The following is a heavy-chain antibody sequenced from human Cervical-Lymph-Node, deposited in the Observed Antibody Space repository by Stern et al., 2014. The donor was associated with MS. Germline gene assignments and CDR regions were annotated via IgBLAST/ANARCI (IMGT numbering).Heavy chain of an antibody. Sequence: QLQLQESGPGLVKPSQTLSLTCTVSGGSISSGGYYWSWICQHPGKGLEWIGSIYYSGNTYYNPSLKSLLTISVDTSKNQFSLKLSSVTAADTAVYYCARGSSWYGLDVWGPGTTVTVSS. CDR1: GGSISSGGYY. D-gene: IGHD6-13*01. V-gene: IGHV4-31*01. J-gene: IGHJ6*02. CDR3: ARGSSWYGLDV. CDR2: IYYSGNT.